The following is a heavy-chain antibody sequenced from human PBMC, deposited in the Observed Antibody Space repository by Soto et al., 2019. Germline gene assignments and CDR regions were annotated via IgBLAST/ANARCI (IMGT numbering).Heavy chain of an antibody. Sequence: GGSLRLSCAASGFTFSSYAMSWVRQAPGKGLEWVSTISGSGGSTYYADSVKGRLTISRDNSKNTLSLQMNSLRAEDTAVYYCAKNVVRWANMDVWGKGTTVTVSS. CDR3: AKNVVRWANMDV. V-gene: IGHV3-23*01. CDR1: GFTFSSYA. J-gene: IGHJ6*03. CDR2: ISGSGGST. D-gene: IGHD2-15*01.